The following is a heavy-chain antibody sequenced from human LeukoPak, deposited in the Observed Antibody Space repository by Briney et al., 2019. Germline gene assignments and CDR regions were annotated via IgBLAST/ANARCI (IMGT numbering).Heavy chain of an antibody. Sequence: SETLSLTCSVSGVSIDSYHWRWIRQPPGKGLEWIGYFYYTGSTNYSPSFEGRVTISEDTSKNQISLRLTSVTAADTAVYYCAGRTAATTRPFDYWGQGTLVTVSS. J-gene: IGHJ4*02. CDR3: AGRTAATTRPFDY. D-gene: IGHD2-21*02. CDR2: FYYTGST. CDR1: GVSIDSYH. V-gene: IGHV4-59*01.